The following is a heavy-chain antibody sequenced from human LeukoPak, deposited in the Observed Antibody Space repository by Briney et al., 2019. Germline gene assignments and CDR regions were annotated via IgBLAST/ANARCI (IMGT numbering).Heavy chain of an antibody. V-gene: IGHV4-59*01. CDR1: GGSIRSYY. CDR2: IYYTGST. D-gene: IGHD2-21*01. Sequence: SETLSLTCSVSGGSIRSYYWSWIRQPPGKGLEWIGYIYYTGSTNYNASLKSRVTISVDTSRNQFSLRLTSVTPADTAGYYCARNYYDGDLYHHFDYWGQGTLVTVSS. J-gene: IGHJ4*02. CDR3: ARNYYDGDLYHHFDY.